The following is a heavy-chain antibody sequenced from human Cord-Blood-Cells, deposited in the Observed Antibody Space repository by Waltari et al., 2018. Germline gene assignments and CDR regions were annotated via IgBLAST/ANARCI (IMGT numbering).Heavy chain of an antibody. CDR3: ARRSIAAAGTDY. D-gene: IGHD6-13*01. CDR1: GGSISSSSYY. Sequence: QLQLQESGPGLVKPSETLSLTCTVSGGSISSSSYYWGWIRQPPGKGLEWIGSIYYSGSPDYNPSRNSLVTISVDTSKNQFSLKLSSVTAADTAVYYCARRSIAAAGTDYWGQGTLVTVSS. J-gene: IGHJ4*02. V-gene: IGHV4-39*01. CDR2: IYYSGSP.